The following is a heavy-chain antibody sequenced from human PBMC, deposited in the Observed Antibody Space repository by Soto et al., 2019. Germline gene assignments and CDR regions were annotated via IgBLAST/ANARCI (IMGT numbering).Heavy chain of an antibody. D-gene: IGHD1-26*01. CDR3: ARGPSGDKVDY. CDR2: IYNSGST. J-gene: IGHJ4*02. Sequence: QVQLQESGPGVVEPSQTLSLTCTVSGGSINNNGYFWSWIRQPPGSGLEWIGHIYNSGSTYSNPSLKXRVTVSXXTAKNQFSLKLSSVTAADTAVYYCARGPSGDKVDYWGQGTLVTVSS. V-gene: IGHV4-30-4*01. CDR1: GGSINNNGYF.